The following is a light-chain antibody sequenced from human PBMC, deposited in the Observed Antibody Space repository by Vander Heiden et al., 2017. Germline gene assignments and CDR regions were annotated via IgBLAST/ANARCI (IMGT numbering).Light chain of an antibody. J-gene: IGLJ3*02. V-gene: IGLV2-23*02. Sequence: QSALTQPASVSGSPGKSITISCTGTSSDIGSYNLVSWYQHHPGKAPKLIIYEVSKRPSGISNRFSGSKSGNTASLTISGLQAEDESDYHCCSYAGTNTYWVFGGGTKLTVL. CDR1: SSDIGSYNL. CDR3: CSYAGTNTYWV. CDR2: EVS.